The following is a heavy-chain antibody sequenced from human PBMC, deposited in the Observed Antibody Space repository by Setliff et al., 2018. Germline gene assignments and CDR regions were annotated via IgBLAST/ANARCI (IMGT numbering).Heavy chain of an antibody. D-gene: IGHD2-8*02. CDR1: GYSFSSNA. V-gene: IGHV1-3*01. CDR2: IHAGSSNT. CDR3: ARMSTSGPHYDY. J-gene: IGHJ4*02. Sequence: ASVKVSCKASGYSFSSNAFHWVRQAPGQTLEWMGWIHAGSSNTLYSQRFQDGITIARDTSATTVHMELSSLRSDYTAVYYCARMSTSGPHYDYWGQGTLVTVSS.